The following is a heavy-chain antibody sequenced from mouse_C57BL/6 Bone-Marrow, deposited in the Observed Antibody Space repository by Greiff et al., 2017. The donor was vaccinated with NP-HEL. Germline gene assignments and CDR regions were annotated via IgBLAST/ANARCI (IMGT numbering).Heavy chain of an antibody. CDR3: ARPPYYSNLYYFDY. D-gene: IGHD2-5*01. CDR2: IYPRSGNT. Sequence: QVQLQQSGAELARPGASVKLSCKASGYTFTSYGISWVKQRTGQGLEWIGEIYPRSGNTYYNEKFKGKATLTADKSSSTAYMELRSLTSEDSAVYFCARPPYYSNLYYFDYWGQGTTLTVSS. CDR1: GYTFTSYG. V-gene: IGHV1-81*01. J-gene: IGHJ2*01.